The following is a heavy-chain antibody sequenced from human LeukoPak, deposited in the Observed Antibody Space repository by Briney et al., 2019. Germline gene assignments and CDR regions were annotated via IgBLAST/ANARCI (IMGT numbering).Heavy chain of an antibody. CDR3: AIGKITMVRGVKPHYYFDY. J-gene: IGHJ4*02. V-gene: IGHV4-34*01. CDR1: GGSFSGYY. Sequence: SETLSLTCAVYGGSFSGYYWSWIRQPPGKGLEWIGEINHSGSTNYNPSLKSRVTISVDTSKNQFSLKLSSVTAADTAVYYCAIGKITMVRGVKPHYYFDYWGQGTLDTVSS. D-gene: IGHD3-10*01. CDR2: INHSGST.